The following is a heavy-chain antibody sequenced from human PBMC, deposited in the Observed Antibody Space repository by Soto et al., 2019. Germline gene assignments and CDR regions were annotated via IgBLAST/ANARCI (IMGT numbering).Heavy chain of an antibody. D-gene: IGHD2-2*01. J-gene: IGHJ4*02. CDR3: ARDQIYCSSTSCYQGFDY. CDR2: ISSSSTF. Sequence: GGSLRLSCAASGFTFSSYSMNWVRQAPGKGLEWVSYISSSSTFYYVDSVKGRFTISRDNAKNSLYLQMNSLRAEDTAVYYCARDQIYCSSTSCYQGFDYWGQGTLVTVSS. CDR1: GFTFSSYS. V-gene: IGHV3-48*01.